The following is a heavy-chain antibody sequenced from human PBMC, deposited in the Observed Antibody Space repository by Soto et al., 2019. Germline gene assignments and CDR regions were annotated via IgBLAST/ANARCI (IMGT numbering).Heavy chain of an antibody. CDR2: VYYTGST. Sequence: PSETLSLTCSFSGGSISGSYWIWIRQSPGKGLEWLGYVYYTGSTNYSPSLRSRVSISVDTSKNEFSLRLSSVTAADTAVYFCARSVAVPGAHIDYWGQGTQVTVSS. V-gene: IGHV4-59*01. CDR3: ARSVAVPGAHIDY. CDR1: GGSISGSY. J-gene: IGHJ4*02. D-gene: IGHD2-8*02.